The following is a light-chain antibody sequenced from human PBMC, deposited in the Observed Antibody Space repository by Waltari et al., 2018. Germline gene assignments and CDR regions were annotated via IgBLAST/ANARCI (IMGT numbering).Light chain of an antibody. CDR2: GVS. CDR1: SSDVGAYNF. Sequence: QSALTQPASVSGSPGQSITISCAGTSSDVGAYNFVSWYQQHAGKAPKVMIYGVSNRPSGVSNRFSGSKSGNTASLTISGLQAEDEAEYYCKSYTNSNTYVFGTGTKVTVL. J-gene: IGLJ1*01. V-gene: IGLV2-14*03. CDR3: KSYTNSNTYV.